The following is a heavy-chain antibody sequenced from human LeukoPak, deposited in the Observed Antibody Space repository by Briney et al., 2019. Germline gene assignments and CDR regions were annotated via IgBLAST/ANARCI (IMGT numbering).Heavy chain of an antibody. CDR3: VTDTYYGSGSHHPRRFDY. Sequence: GGSLRLSCAASGFRFDGYAMHWVRQAPGEGLEWVSGISWNSDSMGYADSVKGRFAISRDNAKNSLYLQMNSLRAEDTALYYCVTDTYYGSGSHHPRRFDYWGQGTLVTVSS. V-gene: IGHV3-9*01. J-gene: IGHJ4*02. CDR1: GFRFDGYA. D-gene: IGHD3-10*01. CDR2: ISWNSDSM.